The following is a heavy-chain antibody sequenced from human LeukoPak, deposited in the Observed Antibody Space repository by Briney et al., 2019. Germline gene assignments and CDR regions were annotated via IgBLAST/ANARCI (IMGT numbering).Heavy chain of an antibody. CDR1: GFTFSSYA. J-gene: IGHJ4*02. V-gene: IGHV3-23*01. CDR2: ISGSGGST. D-gene: IGHD2-15*01. Sequence: GGSLRLSRAASGFTFSSYAMSWVRQAPGKGLEWVSAISGSGGSTYYADSVKGRFTISRDNSKSTLYLQMNSLRAEDTAVYYCAKDPPQDIVVVVAALAPQPDDYWGQGTLVTVSS. CDR3: AKDPPQDIVVVVAALAPQPDDY.